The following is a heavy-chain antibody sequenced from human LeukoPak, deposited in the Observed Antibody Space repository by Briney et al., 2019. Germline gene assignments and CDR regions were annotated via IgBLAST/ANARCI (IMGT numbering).Heavy chain of an antibody. V-gene: IGHV3-23*01. CDR2: ISYSGGST. CDR1: GFSFSSYA. Sequence: GGTLRLSCATSGFSFSSYAMTWVRQAPGKGLDWVSSISYSGGSTHYADSVMGRFTISRDNSKNTLYLQMNSLRPEDTALYYCAKDESPGHGSYGIYYYYMDVWGNGTTVTVSS. CDR3: AKDESPGHGSYGIYYYYMDV. D-gene: IGHD3-10*01. J-gene: IGHJ6*03.